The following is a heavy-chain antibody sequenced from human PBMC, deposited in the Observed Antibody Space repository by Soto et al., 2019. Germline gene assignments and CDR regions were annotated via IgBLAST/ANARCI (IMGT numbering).Heavy chain of an antibody. Sequence: HVQLVQSGAEVKKPGSSMKVSCKASGGTFNTFAISWVRQAPGQGLEWMGGIIPVLGPAFYAPKFQGRVTITAEKSTTTAYLELSNLTSEDTAVYYCARAAKRYFDYWGQGTLVTVSS. CDR2: IIPVLGPA. CDR3: ARAAKRYFDY. V-gene: IGHV1-69*06. J-gene: IGHJ4*02. CDR1: GGTFNTFA.